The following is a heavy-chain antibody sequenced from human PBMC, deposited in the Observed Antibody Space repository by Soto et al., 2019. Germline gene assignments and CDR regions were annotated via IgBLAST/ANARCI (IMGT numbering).Heavy chain of an antibody. D-gene: IGHD2-21*02. Sequence: LRLSCAASGFTFSTYGMHWVRQTPGKGLEWVAIIWYEGLNIYYADSVKGRFTISRDDSKNTVYLEMNSLRPGDTAVYYCARAGPYCGSDCYPWAFDIWGQGTVVTVSS. CDR3: ARAGPYCGSDCYPWAFDI. V-gene: IGHV3-33*01. CDR1: GFTFSTYG. J-gene: IGHJ3*02. CDR2: IWYEGLNI.